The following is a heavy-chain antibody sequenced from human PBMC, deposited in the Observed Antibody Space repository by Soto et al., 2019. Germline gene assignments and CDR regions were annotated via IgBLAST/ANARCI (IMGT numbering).Heavy chain of an antibody. J-gene: IGHJ5*01. Sequence: QVQLVQSGAEVKKPGSSVKVSCKASGGTFSSYAISWVRQAPGQGLEWMGGIIPIFGTANYAQKFQGRVTITADESRSTAYMELSSLRYVDTAVYFCAGVRGGAAAGSMEGGWFASWGQGTLVTVSS. V-gene: IGHV1-69*12. CDR3: AGVRGGAAAGSMEGGWFAS. D-gene: IGHD6-13*01. CDR1: GGTFSSYA. CDR2: IIPIFGTA.